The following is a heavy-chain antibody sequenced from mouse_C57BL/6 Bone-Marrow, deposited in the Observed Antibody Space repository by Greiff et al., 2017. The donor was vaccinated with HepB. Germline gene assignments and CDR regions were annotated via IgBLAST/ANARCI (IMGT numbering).Heavy chain of an antibody. CDR1: GYTFTSYW. V-gene: IGHV1-50*01. CDR3: ARRDWRAY. Sequence: QVQLQQPGAELVKPGASVKLSCKASGYTFTSYWMQWVKQRPGQGLEWIGEIDPSDSYTNYNQKFKGKATLTVDTSSSTAYLQLSSLTSEDSAVYYCARRDWRAYWGQGTLVTVSA. CDR2: IDPSDSYT. D-gene: IGHD3-3*01. J-gene: IGHJ3*01.